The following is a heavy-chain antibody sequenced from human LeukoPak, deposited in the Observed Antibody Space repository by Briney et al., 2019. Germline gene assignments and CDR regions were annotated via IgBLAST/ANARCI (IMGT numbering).Heavy chain of an antibody. J-gene: IGHJ5*02. D-gene: IGHD4-17*01. CDR1: GFTFRSNA. V-gene: IGHV3-23*01. Sequence: GGSLRLSCAASGFTFRSNAMSWVRQAPGQGLEWVSSISASGSSTWYVDSVKGRFTIYRGNSKNTLSLQMNSLRAEDTALYYCATNYGDYVNWFDPWGQGTQVTVSS. CDR3: ATNYGDYVNWFDP. CDR2: ISASGSST.